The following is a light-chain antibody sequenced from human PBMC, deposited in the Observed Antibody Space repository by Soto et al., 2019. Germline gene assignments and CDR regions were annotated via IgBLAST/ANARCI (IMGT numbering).Light chain of an antibody. CDR1: QSVRSGY. CDR2: GAS. Sequence: EIVLTQSPGTLSLSPGERATLSCRASQSVRSGYLAWYQQKPGQAPRLLIYGASSRATGIPDRFSGSGSGTDFTLTISRLEPEDFAVYYCQQYGSSPTFGQWTKVEIK. V-gene: IGKV3-20*01. J-gene: IGKJ1*01. CDR3: QQYGSSPT.